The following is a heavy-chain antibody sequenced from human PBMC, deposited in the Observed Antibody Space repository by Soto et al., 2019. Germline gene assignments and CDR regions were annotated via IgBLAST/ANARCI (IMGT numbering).Heavy chain of an antibody. CDR2: IYYSGST. V-gene: IGHV4-59*01. J-gene: IGHJ4*02. CDR3: ARDLLSWGGSSQEN. CDR1: GGSISSYY. D-gene: IGHD6-13*01. Sequence: QVQLQESGPGLVKPSETLSLTCTVSGGSISSYYWSWIRQPPGKGLEWIGYIYYSGSTNYNPSLKSRVTISVDTSKNQFSLKLSSVTAADTAVYYCARDLLSWGGSSQENWGQGTLVTVSS.